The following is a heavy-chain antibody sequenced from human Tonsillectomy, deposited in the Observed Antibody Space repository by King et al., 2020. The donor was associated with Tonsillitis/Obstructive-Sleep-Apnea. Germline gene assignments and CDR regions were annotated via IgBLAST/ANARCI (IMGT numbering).Heavy chain of an antibody. CDR1: GYTFTSYY. CDR2: INPSGGST. V-gene: IGHV1-46*01. Sequence: VQLVESGAEVKKPGASVKVSCKASGYTFTSYYMHWVRQAPGQGLEWMGIINPSGGSTSYAQKFQGRVTMTRDTSTSTVYMELSSLRSEETAVYYCARDPLLGFHFYYYYMDVWGKGTTVTVSS. D-gene: IGHD2-21*01. J-gene: IGHJ6*03. CDR3: ARDPLLGFHFYYYYMDV.